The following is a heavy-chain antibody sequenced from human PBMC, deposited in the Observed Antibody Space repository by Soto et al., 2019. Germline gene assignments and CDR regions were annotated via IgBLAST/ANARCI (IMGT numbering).Heavy chain of an antibody. Sequence: EGHLVESGGGLVPPGGSLRLSCAASGFPFSLYSMSWVRQAPGKGLEWVSYISRSSTGIHYADSVKGRFTISRDDATNSMHLQMNSLRDGDTAVYYCARAVTWGLDVWGQGTTVSISS. J-gene: IGHJ6*02. CDR2: ISRSSTGI. CDR1: GFPFSLYS. D-gene: IGHD3-10*01. CDR3: ARAVTWGLDV. V-gene: IGHV3-48*02.